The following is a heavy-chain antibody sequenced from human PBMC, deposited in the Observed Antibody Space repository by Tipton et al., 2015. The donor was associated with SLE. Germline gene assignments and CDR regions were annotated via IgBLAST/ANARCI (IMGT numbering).Heavy chain of an antibody. Sequence: TLSLTCTVSGGSIISSSHYWGWIRQPPGKGLEYIGSIYYSGSPYYNPSLKSRVTISLDTSKNQFSLKLSSVTAADTAVYYCARDRAAQYYSYYYMDVWGKGTTVTISS. CDR1: GGSIISSSHY. V-gene: IGHV4-39*02. CDR2: IYYSGSP. CDR3: ARDRAAQYYSYYYMDV. D-gene: IGHD6-25*01. J-gene: IGHJ6*03.